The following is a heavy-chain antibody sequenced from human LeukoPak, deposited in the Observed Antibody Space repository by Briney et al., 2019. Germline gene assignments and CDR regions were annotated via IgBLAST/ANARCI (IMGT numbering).Heavy chain of an antibody. CDR3: AIFIAVAGSPTVDY. Sequence: GASVKVSCKASGYTFTSYDINWVRQVTGQGLEWMGWMNPNSGNTGYAQKFQGRVTMTRNTSISTAYMELSSLRSEDTAVYYCAIFIAVAGSPTVDYWGQGTLVTVSS. D-gene: IGHD6-19*01. CDR2: MNPNSGNT. J-gene: IGHJ4*02. V-gene: IGHV1-8*01. CDR1: GYTFTSYD.